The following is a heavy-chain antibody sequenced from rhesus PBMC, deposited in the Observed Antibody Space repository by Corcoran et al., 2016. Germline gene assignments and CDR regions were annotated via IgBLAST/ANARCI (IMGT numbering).Heavy chain of an antibody. V-gene: IGHV4-93*02. Sequence: QVQLQESGPAVVKPSGTLSLTCAVSGASISTHNWWSWIRQSPGRGLEWVGANYGPRGNTGYNPSLKSRVTISIDTSKNQFSLKVSSVTAADTAVYYCARYYNIWTDYYYYFDFWGQGVLVTVSS. J-gene: IGHJ4*01. D-gene: IGHD3-3*01. CDR2: NYGPRGNT. CDR3: ARYYNIWTDYYYYFDF. CDR1: GASISTHNW.